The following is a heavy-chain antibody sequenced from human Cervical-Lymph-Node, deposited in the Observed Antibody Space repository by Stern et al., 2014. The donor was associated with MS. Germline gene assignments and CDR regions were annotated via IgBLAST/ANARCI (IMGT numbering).Heavy chain of an antibody. Sequence: VQLVESGGGVVQPGRSLRLSCAASGFDFNSYGIHWVRQAPGKGLEWGAVIWYDGSKKFYADFVKGRFTVSRDNSKNTAYLQMNSLRAEDTAIYYCTGVNYDILTGYYSDYWGQGTLVTVSS. J-gene: IGHJ4*02. CDR3: TGVNYDILTGYYSDY. CDR2: IWYDGSKK. D-gene: IGHD3-9*01. V-gene: IGHV3-33*01. CDR1: GFDFNSYG.